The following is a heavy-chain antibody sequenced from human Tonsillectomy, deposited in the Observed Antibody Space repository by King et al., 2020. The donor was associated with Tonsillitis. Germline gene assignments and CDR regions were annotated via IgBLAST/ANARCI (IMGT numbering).Heavy chain of an antibody. V-gene: IGHV3-30*04. CDR3: ERLDFWSGSFIDN. Sequence: QLVQSGGGVVQPGRSLRLSCAASGFTFSSYAMHWVRQAPGKGLEWVAVISYDGRNKFYADSVKGRFTISRDNSENTLYLQMNSLRAEDTAVYYCERLDFWSGSFIDNWGQGTLVTVSS. J-gene: IGHJ4*02. CDR2: ISYDGRNK. CDR1: GFTFSSYA. D-gene: IGHD3-3*01.